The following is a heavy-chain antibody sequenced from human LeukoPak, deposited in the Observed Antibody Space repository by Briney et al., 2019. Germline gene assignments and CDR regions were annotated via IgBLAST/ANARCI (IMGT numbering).Heavy chain of an antibody. V-gene: IGHV4-39*07. CDR2: LYYAGTT. Sequence: GSLRLSCAASGFTFSSYEMNWIRQPPGKGLEWIGRLYYAGTTYYNPSLKSRLTMSLDTSKNQFSLKLTSVTAADTALYYCARGDGSGSLGAFDVWGQGTMVTVSS. D-gene: IGHD3-10*01. CDR1: GFTFSSYE. J-gene: IGHJ3*01. CDR3: ARGDGSGSLGAFDV.